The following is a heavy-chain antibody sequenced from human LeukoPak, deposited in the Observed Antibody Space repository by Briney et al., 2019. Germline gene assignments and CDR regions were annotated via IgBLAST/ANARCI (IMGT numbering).Heavy chain of an antibody. V-gene: IGHV4-59*01. CDR1: GGSISSYY. J-gene: IGHJ5*02. CDR3: ATERVNNSGYTFWFDP. Sequence: SETLSLTCTVSGGSISSYYWSWIRQPPGKGLEWIGYIYYSGSTNYNPSLKSRVTISVDTSKNQFSLKLSSVTAADTAVYYCATERVNNSGYTFWFDPWGQGTLVTVSS. D-gene: IGHD3-22*01. CDR2: IYYSGST.